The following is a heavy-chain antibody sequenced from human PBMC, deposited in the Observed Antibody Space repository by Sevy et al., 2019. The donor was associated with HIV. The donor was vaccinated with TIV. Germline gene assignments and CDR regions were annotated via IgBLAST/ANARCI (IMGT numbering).Heavy chain of an antibody. D-gene: IGHD3-16*02. V-gene: IGHV4-4*07. CDR2: IYTSGST. CDR3: ARERGDDYVWGSYRPGHSFDY. J-gene: IGHJ4*02. Sequence: SETLSLTCTVSGGSISSYYWSWIRQPAGKGLEWIGRIYTSGSTNYNPSLKSRVTMSVDTSKNQFSLKLSSVTAADTAVYSCARERGDDYVWGSYRPGHSFDYWGQGTLVTVSS. CDR1: GGSISSYY.